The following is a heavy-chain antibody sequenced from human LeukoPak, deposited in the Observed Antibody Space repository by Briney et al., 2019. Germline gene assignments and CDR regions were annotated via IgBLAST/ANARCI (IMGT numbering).Heavy chain of an antibody. D-gene: IGHD3-22*01. CDR3: ARAYYYDSSGYYSFLGY. CDR2: ISYDGSNK. CDR1: GFTFSSHA. Sequence: GGSLRLSCAASGFTFSSHAMHWVRQAPGKGLEGVAVISYDGSNKYYADSVKGRFTISRDNSKNTLYLQMNSLRAEDTAVYYCARAYYYDSSGYYSFLGYWGQGTLVTVSS. J-gene: IGHJ4*02. V-gene: IGHV3-30-3*01.